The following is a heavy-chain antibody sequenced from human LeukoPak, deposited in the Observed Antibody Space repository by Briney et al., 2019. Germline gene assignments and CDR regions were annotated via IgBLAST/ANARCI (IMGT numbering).Heavy chain of an antibody. CDR3: AKDYYGSGSPFDY. J-gene: IGHJ4*02. CDR1: ENSFTNYW. D-gene: IGHD3-10*01. V-gene: IGHV5-51*01. Sequence: GESLKISCKGSENSFTNYWIGWVRQMPGKGLEWMGIIYPGDSDTRYSPSFQGQVTISADKSISTAYLQWSSLKASDTAMYYCAKDYYGSGSPFDYWGQGTLVTVSS. CDR2: IYPGDSDT.